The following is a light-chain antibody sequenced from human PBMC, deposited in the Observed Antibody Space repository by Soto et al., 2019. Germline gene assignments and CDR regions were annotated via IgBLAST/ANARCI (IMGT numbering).Light chain of an antibody. J-gene: IGKJ4*01. V-gene: IGKV1-39*01. CDR2: AAS. Sequence: DIQMTQSPSSLSASVGDRVTITCRASQSISSYLNWYQQKPGKAPKLLIYAASSLQSGVPSRFSGSGSGTDFTLTISSRQPEDYAASYPRPSYSSPLTCGGGTKVDIK. CDR3: RPSYSSPLT. CDR1: QSISSY.